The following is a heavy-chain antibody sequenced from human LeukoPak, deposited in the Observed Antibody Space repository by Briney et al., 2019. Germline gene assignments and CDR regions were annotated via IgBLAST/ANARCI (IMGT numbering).Heavy chain of an antibody. CDR1: GFTFSSYA. D-gene: IGHD1-14*01. Sequence: GGSLRLSCAASGFTFSSYAMSWVRQAPGKGLEWVSAISGSGGSTYYADSVKGRFTISRDDTKNSVFLQMNSLRDEDTAVYYCTRISIKEPEDSWGQGTLVTVSS. V-gene: IGHV3-23*01. J-gene: IGHJ4*02. CDR2: ISGSGGST. CDR3: TRISIKEPEDS.